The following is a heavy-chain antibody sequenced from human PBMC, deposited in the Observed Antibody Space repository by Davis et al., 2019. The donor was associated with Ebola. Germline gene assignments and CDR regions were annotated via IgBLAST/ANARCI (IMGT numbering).Heavy chain of an antibody. CDR1: EFTFSDHF. CDR3: AKSFLITGSHMSEFRGVDY. V-gene: IGHV3-11*01. Sequence: GESLKISCAASEFTFSDHFMIWIRQAPGKGLEWVSHISSGHTTTYYADSVKGRFTISRDNSKNSLYLQMASLRADDTAVYYCAKSFLITGSHMSEFRGVDYWGQGTVVTVSS. D-gene: IGHD2-8*02. J-gene: IGHJ4*02. CDR2: ISSGHTTT.